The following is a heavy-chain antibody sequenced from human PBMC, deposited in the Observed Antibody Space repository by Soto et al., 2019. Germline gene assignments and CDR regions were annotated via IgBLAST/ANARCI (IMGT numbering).Heavy chain of an antibody. V-gene: IGHV3-7*04. J-gene: IGHJ6*02. CDR3: ARDNNGKDV. Sequence: EVQLVESGGDLVQPGGSLRLSCAASGFSSAPYYVSWVRQASGKGLEWVANIKPDGSGTFYAESVKGRFTISRDNAKNSVFLQMNSLRAEDTAVYYCARDNNGKDVWGQGTTVTVSS. CDR2: IKPDGSGT. CDR1: GFSSAPYY.